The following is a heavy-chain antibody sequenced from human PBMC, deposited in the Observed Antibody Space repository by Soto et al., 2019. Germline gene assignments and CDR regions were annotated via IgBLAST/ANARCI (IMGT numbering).Heavy chain of an antibody. CDR3: ARDIPSTEGLRLNYFDY. V-gene: IGHV3-48*02. CDR1: GFTFSSYS. D-gene: IGHD5-12*01. CDR2: ISSSSDTI. Sequence: EVQLVESGGGLVQPGGSLRLSCAASGFTFSSYSMNWVRQAPGKGLEWVSFISSSSDTIYYADSVKGRFTISRDKAKNALYLQMISLRDADTAVYYCARDIPSTEGLRLNYFDYWGQGTLVTVSS. J-gene: IGHJ4*02.